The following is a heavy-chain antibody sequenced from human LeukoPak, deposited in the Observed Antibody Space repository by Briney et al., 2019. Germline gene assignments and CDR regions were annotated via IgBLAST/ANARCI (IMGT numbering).Heavy chain of an antibody. CDR1: GGSISSGSYY. D-gene: IGHD1-26*01. J-gene: IGHJ6*03. CDR3: ARATGSYSYMDV. Sequence: PSQTLSLTCTVSGGSISSGSYYWSWIRQPPGKGLEWIGHIHYSGSTNYNPSLKSRVTMSVDTSKNQFSLRLSSVTAADTAVYYCARATGSYSYMDVWGKGATVTVSS. V-gene: IGHV4-61*01. CDR2: IHYSGST.